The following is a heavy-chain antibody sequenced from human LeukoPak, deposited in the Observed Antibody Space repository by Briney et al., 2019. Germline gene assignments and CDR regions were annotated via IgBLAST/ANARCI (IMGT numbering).Heavy chain of an antibody. D-gene: IGHD3-3*01. CDR2: INHSGST. CDR1: GGSFSGYY. Sequence: PSETLSLTFAVYGGSFSGYYWSWIRQPPGKGLEWIGEINHSGSTNYNPSLKSRVTISVDTSKNQFSLKLSSVTAADTAVYYCARETDFWSGYYLDPWGQGTLVTVSS. J-gene: IGHJ5*02. V-gene: IGHV4-34*01. CDR3: ARETDFWSGYYLDP.